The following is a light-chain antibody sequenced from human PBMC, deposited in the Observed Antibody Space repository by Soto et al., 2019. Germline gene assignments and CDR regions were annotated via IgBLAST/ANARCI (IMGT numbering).Light chain of an antibody. J-gene: IGKJ4*01. Sequence: EIVLTQSPATLSLSPGERATLSCRASQSVNTHLSWYQHKGGQAPRLLIFDASHRATGIPTRFSGSGSGTDFTRTISNLETEDFAVYYCQQRTDWPTFGGGTKVEI. CDR2: DAS. V-gene: IGKV3-11*01. CDR3: QQRTDWPT. CDR1: QSVNTH.